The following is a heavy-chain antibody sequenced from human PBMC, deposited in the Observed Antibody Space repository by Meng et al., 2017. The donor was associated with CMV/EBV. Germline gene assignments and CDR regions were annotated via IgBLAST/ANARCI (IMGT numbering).Heavy chain of an antibody. CDR1: GYTFTSYG. V-gene: IGHV1-18*01. J-gene: IGHJ6*02. CDR3: ARDRYDILTGYYTGGDYYYGMDV. CDR2: ISAYNGNT. Sequence: ASAQVSCKASGYTFTSYGISWARQAPGQGLEWMGWISAYNGNTNYAQKLQGRVTMTTDTSTSTAYMGLRSLRSDDTAVYYCARDRYDILTGYYTGGDYYYGMDVWGQGTTVTVSS. D-gene: IGHD3-9*01.